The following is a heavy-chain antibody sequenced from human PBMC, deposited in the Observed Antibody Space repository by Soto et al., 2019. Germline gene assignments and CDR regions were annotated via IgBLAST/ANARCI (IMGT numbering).Heavy chain of an antibody. J-gene: IGHJ4*02. D-gene: IGHD3-3*02. CDR1: GYTFLDFY. Sequence: QVKLVQSGAEVKEPGASVILSCKASGYTFLDFYIHWVRQAPGQGLEWMGFINPSGGGTTYAQQFQGRVTMTRDTFKRTVYMELKSLRSDDKAIYFCASDKPFSSAYWGQGTLVTASS. CDR3: ASDKPFSSAY. V-gene: IGHV1-46*03. CDR2: INPSGGGT.